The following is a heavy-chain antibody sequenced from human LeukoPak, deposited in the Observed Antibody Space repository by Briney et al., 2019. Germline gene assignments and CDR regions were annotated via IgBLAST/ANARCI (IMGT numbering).Heavy chain of an antibody. Sequence: GGSLRLSCAASGFTFSTYAMTWARQVPGKGLQWVSAISSSGGGTYYADSVKGRFTISRDNSKNTVILQMSSLRADDTAVYYCAKSLRNGFSYGSDYWGQGTLVTVSS. CDR2: ISSSGGGT. D-gene: IGHD5-18*01. CDR3: AKSLRNGFSYGSDY. J-gene: IGHJ4*02. V-gene: IGHV3-23*01. CDR1: GFTFSTYA.